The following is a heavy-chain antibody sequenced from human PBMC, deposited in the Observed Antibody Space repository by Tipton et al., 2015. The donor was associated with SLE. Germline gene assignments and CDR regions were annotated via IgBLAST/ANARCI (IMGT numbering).Heavy chain of an antibody. CDR1: GGSVSSSSKY. V-gene: IGHV4-39*07. CDR2: IYYTGTTT. CDR3: ARDGRFSGGYLDWFFDL. Sequence: TLSLTCTVSGGSVSSSSKYWAWIRQPPGKGLEWIGSIYYTGTTTYYNSFLKSRVTMSVDTSKTQFSLEMTSVTAADTAIYYCARDGRFSGGYLDWFFDLWGRGTLVTVSS. J-gene: IGHJ2*01. D-gene: IGHD1-26*01.